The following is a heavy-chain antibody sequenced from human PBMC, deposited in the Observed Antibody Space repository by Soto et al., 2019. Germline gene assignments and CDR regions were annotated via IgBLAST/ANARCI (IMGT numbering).Heavy chain of an antibody. D-gene: IGHD2-21*02. CDR2: ISGSGGST. V-gene: IGHV3-23*01. CDR1: GFTFSSYA. CDR3: ALTGKSLYCGGDCFWPWDYYGMDI. Sequence: GGSLRLSCAASGFTFSSYAMSWVRQAQGKGLEWVSAISGSGGSTYYADSVKGRFTISRDNSKNTMYLQMNSLRAEDTAVYYCALTGKSLYCGGDCFWPWDYYGMDIWGQGTTVTVSS. J-gene: IGHJ6*02.